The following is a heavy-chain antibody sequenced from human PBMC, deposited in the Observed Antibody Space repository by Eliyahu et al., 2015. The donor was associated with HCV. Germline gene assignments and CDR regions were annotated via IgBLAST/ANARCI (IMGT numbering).Heavy chain of an antibody. CDR2: IKEDENER. CDR3: AREFSWSGRDY. D-gene: IGHD3-3*01. V-gene: IGHV3-7*03. Sequence: EVQVEESGGGSAQPGGSLRLSCRASGFTYTQFTMSWVRQVPGKGPEFVANIKEDENERSYLESVRGRFTISRDNAKNSVYLQMDRLTVEDTAVYYCAREFSWSGRDYWGQGTLVTVSS. J-gene: IGHJ4*02. CDR1: GFTYTQFT.